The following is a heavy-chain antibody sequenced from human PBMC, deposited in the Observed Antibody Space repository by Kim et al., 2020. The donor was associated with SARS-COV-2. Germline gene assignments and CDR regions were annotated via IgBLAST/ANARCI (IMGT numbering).Heavy chain of an antibody. D-gene: IGHD4-4*01. Sequence: TNKAQKIQGRVTMTPDTSTSTAYMGLRSLRSDDTAVYYCARVRPTVVSDYWGQGTLVTVSS. J-gene: IGHJ4*02. V-gene: IGHV1-18*01. CDR2: T. CDR3: ARVRPTVVSDY.